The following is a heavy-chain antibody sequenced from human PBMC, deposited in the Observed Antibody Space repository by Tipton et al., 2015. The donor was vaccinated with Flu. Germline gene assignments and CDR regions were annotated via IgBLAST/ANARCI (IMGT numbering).Heavy chain of an antibody. Sequence: TLSLTCVVSGGSISSSNWWSWVRQSPGKGLEWIGEIDHSGSTNYNPSLKSRVTISVDKSRNQFSLRLSSVTAADTAVYYCARDPLVQRLYYSYGLDVWGQGTTVTVSS. CDR3: ARDPLVQRLYYSYGLDV. V-gene: IGHV4-4*02. J-gene: IGHJ6*02. D-gene: IGHD1-1*01. CDR2: IDHSGST. CDR1: GGSISSSNW.